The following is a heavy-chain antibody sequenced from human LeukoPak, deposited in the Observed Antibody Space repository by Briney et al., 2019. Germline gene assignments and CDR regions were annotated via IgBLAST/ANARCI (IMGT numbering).Heavy chain of an antibody. CDR2: IIPILDLT. J-gene: IGHJ4*02. CDR3: ARDSGRPPTSFDY. Sequence: ASVKVSCKASGGTFNHFGINWVRQAPGHGLEWMGRIIPILDLTKYALKIQDRVTITADKSTSTAYMELNSLRSEDTAVYFCARDSGRPPTSFDYWGQGTLVTVSS. V-gene: IGHV1-69*04. CDR1: GGTFNHFG. D-gene: IGHD1-1*01.